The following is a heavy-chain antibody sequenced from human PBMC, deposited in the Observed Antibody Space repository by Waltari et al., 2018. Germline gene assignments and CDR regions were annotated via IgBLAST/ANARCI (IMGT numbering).Heavy chain of an antibody. J-gene: IGHJ5*02. CDR2: IYHSGST. Sequence: QVQLQESGPGLVKPSETLSLTCTVSGYSISSGYYWGWIRQPPGKGLEWIGRIYHSGSTYYNPSLKSRVTISVDTSKNQFSLKLSSVTAADTAVYYCARSPMVRGVRNWFDPWGQGTLVTVSS. CDR1: GYSISSGYY. CDR3: ARSPMVRGVRNWFDP. D-gene: IGHD3-10*01. V-gene: IGHV4-38-2*02.